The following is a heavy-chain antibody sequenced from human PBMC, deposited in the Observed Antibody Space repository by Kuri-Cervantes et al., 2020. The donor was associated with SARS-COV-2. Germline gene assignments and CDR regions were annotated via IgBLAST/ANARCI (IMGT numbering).Heavy chain of an antibody. V-gene: IGHV1-3*01. Sequence: ASVKVSCKASGYTLTSYAMHWVRQAPGQRLEWMGWINAGNGNTKYSQKFQGRVTITRDTSASTAYMELSSLRSEDTAVYYCARTYCSSTSRSPGDYWGQGTLVTVSS. CDR1: GYTLTSYA. J-gene: IGHJ4*02. D-gene: IGHD2-2*01. CDR2: INAGNGNT. CDR3: ARTYCSSTSRSPGDY.